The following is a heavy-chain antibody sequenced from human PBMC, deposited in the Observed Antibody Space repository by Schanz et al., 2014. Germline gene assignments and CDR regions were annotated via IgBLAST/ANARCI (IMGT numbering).Heavy chain of an antibody. CDR1: GYTFSSYG. J-gene: IGHJ4*02. Sequence: QLQLVPSGAEVKKPGSSVKVSCKASGYTFSSYGITWVRQAPGQGLEWMGWINGYNGHTLYAQKFQGRVTMTTDTSTSTSYMELTSLRFDDTAVYYCARDFSAYVGNYFDYWGQGTLVTVSS. CDR2: INGYNGHT. D-gene: IGHD5-12*01. CDR3: ARDFSAYVGNYFDY. V-gene: IGHV1-18*01.